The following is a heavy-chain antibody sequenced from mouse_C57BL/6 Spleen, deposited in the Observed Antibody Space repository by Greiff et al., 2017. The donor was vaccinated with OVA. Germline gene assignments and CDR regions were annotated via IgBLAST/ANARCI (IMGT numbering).Heavy chain of an antibody. D-gene: IGHD1-1*01. CDR2: ISYDGSN. V-gene: IGHV3-6*01. CDR1: GYSITSGYY. J-gene: IGHJ4*01. Sequence: EVQLQQSGPGLVKPSQSLSLTCSVTGYSITSGYYWNWIRQFPGNKLEWMGYISYDGSNNYNPSLKNRISITRDTSKNQFFLKLNSVTTEDTATYYCARGELRDYAMDDWGQGTSVTVSS. CDR3: ARGELRDYAMDD.